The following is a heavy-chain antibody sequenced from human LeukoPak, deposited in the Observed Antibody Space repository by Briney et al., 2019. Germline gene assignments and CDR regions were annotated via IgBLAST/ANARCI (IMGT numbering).Heavy chain of an antibody. CDR1: GYTFTGYY. J-gene: IGHJ6*03. CDR2: INPNSGGT. CDR3: AREDGALPAYYYYMDV. D-gene: IGHD4-17*01. V-gene: IGHV1-2*06. Sequence: ASVKVSCKASGYTFTGYYMHWVRQAPGQGLEWMGRINPNSGGTNYAKKFQGRVTMTRDKSISTAYMELSRLRSDDTAVYYCAREDGALPAYYYYMDVWGKGTTVTVSS.